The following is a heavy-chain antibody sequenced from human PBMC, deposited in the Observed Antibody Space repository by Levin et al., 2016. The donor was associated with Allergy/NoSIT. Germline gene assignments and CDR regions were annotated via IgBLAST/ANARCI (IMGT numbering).Heavy chain of an antibody. CDR1: GGTFSSYA. J-gene: IGHJ3*02. D-gene: IGHD3-3*01. Sequence: SVKVSCKASGGTFSSYAISWVRQAPGQGLEWMGGIIPIFGTANYAQKFQGRVTITADESTSTAYMELSSLRSEDTAVYYCARGLQRITIFGVVGEEDAFDIWGQGTMVTVSS. V-gene: IGHV1-69*13. CDR3: ARGLQRITIFGVVGEEDAFDI. CDR2: IIPIFGTA.